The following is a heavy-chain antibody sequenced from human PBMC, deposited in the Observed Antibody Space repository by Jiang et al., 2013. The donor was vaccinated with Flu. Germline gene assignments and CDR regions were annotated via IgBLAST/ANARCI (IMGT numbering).Heavy chain of an antibody. J-gene: IGHJ1*01. D-gene: IGHD2-15*01. CDR1: GYTFSSYG. CDR3: ARVFGEQCSGVSCKRGAEYFQH. CDR2: ISAHNGNT. V-gene: IGHV1-18*01. Sequence: SGAEVKKPGASVKVSCQASGYTFSSYGIIWVRQAPGQGLEWMGWISAHNGNTNYAQKVQGRVTLTTDTSTSTAYMELRSLRSDDTAVYYCARVFGEQCSGVSCKRGAEYFQHWGQGTLVTVSS.